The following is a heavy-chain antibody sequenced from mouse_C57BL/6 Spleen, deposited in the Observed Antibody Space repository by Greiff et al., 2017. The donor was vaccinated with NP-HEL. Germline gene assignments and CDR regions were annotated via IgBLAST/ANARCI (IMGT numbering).Heavy chain of an antibody. CDR3: TRQGAVATGFDY. V-gene: IGHV5-9-1*02. CDR1: GFTFSSYA. J-gene: IGHJ2*01. D-gene: IGHD1-1*01. CDR2: ISSGGDYI. Sequence: EVKLMESGEGLVKPGGSLKLSCAASGFTFSSYAMSWVRQTPEKRLEWVAYISSGGDYIYYADTVKGRFTISRDNARNTLYLQMSSLKSEDTAMYYCTRQGAVATGFDYWGQGTTLTVSS.